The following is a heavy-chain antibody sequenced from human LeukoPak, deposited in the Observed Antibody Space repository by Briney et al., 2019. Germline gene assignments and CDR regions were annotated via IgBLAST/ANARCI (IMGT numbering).Heavy chain of an antibody. D-gene: IGHD6-19*01. CDR1: GYTFTSYG. Sequence: GASVKVSCKASGYTFTSYGISWVRQAPGQGLEWMGWISAYNGNTNYAQKLQGRVTMTTDTSTSTAYMELRSLRSDDTAVYYCARWGRGDIAVARGGYWGQGTLVTVSS. CDR3: ARWGRGDIAVARGGY. CDR2: ISAYNGNT. V-gene: IGHV1-18*01. J-gene: IGHJ4*02.